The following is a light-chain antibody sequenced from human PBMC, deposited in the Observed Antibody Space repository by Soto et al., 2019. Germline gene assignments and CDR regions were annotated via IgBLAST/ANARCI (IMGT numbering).Light chain of an antibody. CDR2: GAS. J-gene: IGKJ1*01. CDR1: QSVSGSY. CDR3: QQYGSSPPT. V-gene: IGKV3-20*01. Sequence: PGERATVSCRASQSVSGSYLAWYQQKPGQAPRLLIYGASSRATGTPDRFSGSGSGTDFTLTINRLEPEDFALYYCQQYGSSPPTFGQGTKVDNK.